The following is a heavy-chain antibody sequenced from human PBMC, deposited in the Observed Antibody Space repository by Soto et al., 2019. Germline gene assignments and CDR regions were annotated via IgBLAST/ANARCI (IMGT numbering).Heavy chain of an antibody. CDR2: MNPHSGKT. CDR1: GYTLGNYD. CDR3: ARNPVGATIDY. V-gene: IGHV1-8*01. J-gene: IGHJ4*02. Sequence: QVQLVQSGAEVKKPGASVKVSCKASGYTLGNYDINWVRQAPGQGLEWMGWMNPHSGKTVYARKFQGRVTMTRDTFFTTAFLEVSSLRSEDTAVYFCARNPVGATIDYWGQGTLVTVSS. D-gene: IGHD3-16*01.